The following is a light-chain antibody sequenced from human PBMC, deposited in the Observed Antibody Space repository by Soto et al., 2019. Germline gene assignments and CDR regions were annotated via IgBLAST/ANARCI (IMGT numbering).Light chain of an antibody. CDR2: TAS. Sequence: EIVLTQSPGTLSLSPGERATLSCRASQSVSSSYLAWYQQKPGQAPRLLIYTASTRAAGIPDRFSGSGSGTDFTLTISNLQPEDFATYYCQQSYSTLSITFGQGTRLEIK. J-gene: IGKJ5*01. CDR1: QSVSSSY. V-gene: IGKV3-20*01. CDR3: QQSYSTLSIT.